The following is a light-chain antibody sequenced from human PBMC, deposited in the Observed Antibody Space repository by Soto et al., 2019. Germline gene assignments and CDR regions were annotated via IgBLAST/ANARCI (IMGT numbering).Light chain of an antibody. CDR1: SSDVGGYNY. CDR3: SSYAASNHCYFV. V-gene: IGLV2-8*01. Sequence: QSALTQPPSASGSPGQSVTISCTGTSSDVGGYNYVSWYQQYPGRAPKLMIYEVTKRPSGVPDRFSGSKSGNTASLTVSGLQAEDEADYYGSSYAASNHCYFVFGGGTKLTVL. CDR2: EVT. J-gene: IGLJ3*02.